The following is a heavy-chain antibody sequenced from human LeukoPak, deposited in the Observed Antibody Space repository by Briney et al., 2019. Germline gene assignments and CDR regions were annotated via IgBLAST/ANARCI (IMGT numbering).Heavy chain of an antibody. J-gene: IGHJ4*02. Sequence: GGSLRLSCAASGFTFSSYWMQWVRQAPGKGLVWVSRINSDGSTTNYADPVRGRFTISRDNAQNTLYLQMTSLGAEDTAMYYCARDRYNFDYRGQGTLVTVSS. D-gene: IGHD5-18*01. CDR3: ARDRYNFDY. CDR1: GFTFSSYW. CDR2: INSDGSTT. V-gene: IGHV3-74*01.